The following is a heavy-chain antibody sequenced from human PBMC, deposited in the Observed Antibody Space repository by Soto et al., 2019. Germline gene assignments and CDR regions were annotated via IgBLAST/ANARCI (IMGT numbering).Heavy chain of an antibody. CDR3: ARNGAFDY. J-gene: IGHJ4*02. Sequence: QVQLQESGPGLVKPSQTLSLTCTVSGGSISSGDYYWSWIRQPPGKGLEWIGYILYSGTTNYNPSLESRLTISVDTSKNRFSLKLTSVTAAYTAVYYCARNGAFDYWGRGTLVTVSS. CDR1: GGSISSGDYY. D-gene: IGHD2-8*01. CDR2: ILYSGTT. V-gene: IGHV4-30-4*01.